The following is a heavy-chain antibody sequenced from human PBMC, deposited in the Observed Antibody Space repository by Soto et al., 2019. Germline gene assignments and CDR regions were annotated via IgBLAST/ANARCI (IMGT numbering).Heavy chain of an antibody. CDR1: GFTFSSYG. CDR2: IWYDGSNK. Sequence: QVQLVESGGGVVQPGRSLRLSCAASGFTFSSYGMHWVRQAPGKGLEWVAVIWYDGSNKYYADSVKGRFTISRDNSKNTLYLQMNSLRAEDTAVYYCARDALPPLEDHFDYWGQGTLVTVSS. CDR3: ARDALPPLEDHFDY. J-gene: IGHJ4*02. D-gene: IGHD2-15*01. V-gene: IGHV3-33*01.